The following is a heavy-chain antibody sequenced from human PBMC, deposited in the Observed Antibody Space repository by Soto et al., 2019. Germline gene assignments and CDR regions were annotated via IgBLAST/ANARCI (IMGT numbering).Heavy chain of an antibody. V-gene: IGHV4-34*01. CDR3: ATSNWFDP. J-gene: IGHJ5*02. CDR1: GGSFSGYY. Sequence: SETLSLTCAVCGGSFSGYYWSWIRQPPGKGLEWIGEINHSGSTNYNPSLKSRVTISVDTSKNQFSLKLSSVSATDTAVYYCATSNWFDPWGQGTLVTVSS. CDR2: INHSGST.